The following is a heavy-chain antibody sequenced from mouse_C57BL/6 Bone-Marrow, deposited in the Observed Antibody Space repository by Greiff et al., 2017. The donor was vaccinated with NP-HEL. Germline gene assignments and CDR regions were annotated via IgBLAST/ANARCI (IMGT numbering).Heavy chain of an antibody. V-gene: IGHV2-2*01. J-gene: IGHJ3*01. CDR1: GFSLTSYG. Sequence: QVQLQQSGPGLVQPSQSLSITCTVSGFSLTSYGVHWVRQSPGKGLEWLGVIWSGGSTDYNAAFISRLSISKDNSKSQVFFKMNSLQADDTAIYYCAGKGDSNYPAWFAYWGQGTLVTVSA. D-gene: IGHD2-5*01. CDR3: AGKGDSNYPAWFAY. CDR2: IWSGGST.